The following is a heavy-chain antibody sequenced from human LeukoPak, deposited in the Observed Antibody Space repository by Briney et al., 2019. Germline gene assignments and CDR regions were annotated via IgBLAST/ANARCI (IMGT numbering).Heavy chain of an antibody. D-gene: IGHD5-12*01. CDR1: GFSFGTQE. CDR2: ISSNSRTI. CDR3: ARGSYTGFDLYFDY. J-gene: IGHJ4*02. V-gene: IGHV3-48*03. Sequence: GGSLRLSCATSGFSFGTQEMTWVRQAPGKGLEWVSYISSNSRTIYYADSVKGRFTISRDNTRNSVFLQLNSLRVEDTGFYYCARGSYTGFDLYFDYWGQGTLVTVSS.